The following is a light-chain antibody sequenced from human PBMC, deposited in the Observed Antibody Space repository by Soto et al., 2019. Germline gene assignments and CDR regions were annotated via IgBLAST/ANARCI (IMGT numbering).Light chain of an antibody. Sequence: EIVLTQSPGTLSLSPGEGATLSCRASQTMSSNYLAWYQQKPGQPPRLLIYGGSSRAAGIPDRFSGSGSGTDFTLTISRLAPEDFAVYYCQKYGSSRTFGQGTKADIK. CDR1: QTMSSNY. CDR2: GGS. J-gene: IGKJ1*01. CDR3: QKYGSSRT. V-gene: IGKV3-20*01.